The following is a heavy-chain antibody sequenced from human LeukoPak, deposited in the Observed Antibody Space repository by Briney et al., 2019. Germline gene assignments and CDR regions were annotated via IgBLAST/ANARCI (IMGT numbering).Heavy chain of an antibody. CDR1: GFTFSSYW. CDR2: INSDGSST. Sequence: GGSLRPSCAASGFTFSSYWMHWVRQAPGKGLVWVSRINSDGSSTSYADSVKGRFTISRDNAKNTLYLQMNSLRAEDTAVYYCARDRGSYYYGSGSLYYYYYYGMDVWGQGTTVTVSS. CDR3: ARDRGSYYYGSGSLYYYYYYGMDV. J-gene: IGHJ6*02. V-gene: IGHV3-74*01. D-gene: IGHD3-10*01.